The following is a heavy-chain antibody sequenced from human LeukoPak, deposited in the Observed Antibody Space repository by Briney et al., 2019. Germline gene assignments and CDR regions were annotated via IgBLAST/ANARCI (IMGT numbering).Heavy chain of an antibody. CDR2: INPSGGGT. V-gene: IGHV1-46*01. Sequence: ASVKVSCKVSGYTLTELSMHWVRQAPGQGLVWMGLINPSGGGTRYAQKFQGRVTMTRDTSTSTVYMELSSLRSEDTAVYYCASGYKTVSVFDHWGQGTLVTVSS. J-gene: IGHJ4*02. CDR1: GYTLTELS. CDR3: ASGYKTVSVFDH. D-gene: IGHD5-24*01.